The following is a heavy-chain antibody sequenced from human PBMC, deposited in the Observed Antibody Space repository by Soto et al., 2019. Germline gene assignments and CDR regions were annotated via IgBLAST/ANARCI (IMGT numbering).Heavy chain of an antibody. CDR1: GFTFSSYS. J-gene: IGHJ5*02. V-gene: IGHV3-21*01. CDR3: ARDLDYDSWGNSVWFDP. D-gene: IGHD3-10*01. Sequence: LRLSCAASGFTFSSYSMNWVRQAPGKGLEWVSSISSSSSYIYYADSVKGRFTISRDNAKNSLYLQMNSLRAEDTAVYYCARDLDYDSWGNSVWFDPWGQGTLVTVSS. CDR2: ISSSSSYI.